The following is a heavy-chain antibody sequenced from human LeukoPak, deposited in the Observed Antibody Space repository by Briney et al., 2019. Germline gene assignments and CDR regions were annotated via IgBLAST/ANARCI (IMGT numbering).Heavy chain of an antibody. Sequence: SETLSLTCAVYGGSFSGYYWSWIRQPPGKGLEWIGEINHSGSTNYNPSLKSRVTISVDTSKNQFSLKLSSVTAADTAVYYCATNYYDSSGRDPYWYFDLWGRGTLVTVSS. D-gene: IGHD3-22*01. V-gene: IGHV4-34*01. CDR3: ATNYYDSSGRDPYWYFDL. CDR1: GGSFSGYY. CDR2: INHSGST. J-gene: IGHJ2*01.